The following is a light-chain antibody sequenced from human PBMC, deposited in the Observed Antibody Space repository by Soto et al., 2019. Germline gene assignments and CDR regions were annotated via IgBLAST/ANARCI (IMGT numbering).Light chain of an antibody. V-gene: IGKV1-27*01. CDR1: QGISNS. J-gene: IGKJ4*01. CDR2: GAS. CDR3: QKYDSVPLT. Sequence: DLQMTQSPSSLSASVGDRVTITCRASQGISNSLAWYQQMPGKVPKVLIYGASTLHSGVPSRFSGSGSGTDFTLTISSLQPEDVATYYCQKYDSVPLTFGGGTKVVIK.